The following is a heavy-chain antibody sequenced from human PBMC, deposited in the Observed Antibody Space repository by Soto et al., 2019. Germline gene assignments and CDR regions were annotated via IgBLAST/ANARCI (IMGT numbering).Heavy chain of an antibody. CDR2: ISPMFGAA. D-gene: IGHD3-10*01. Sequence: QVQLVQSGAEMKKPGSSVKVSCQSSGGTFNTYTMNWVRQAPGQGPEWMGDISPMFGAANYAQKFQGRVTITADESTCTSYMQLSSLTSEDTALYFCAREVQVHTPAFVYWGQGTLVTVSS. CDR3: AREVQVHTPAFVY. V-gene: IGHV1-69*19. CDR1: GGTFNTYT. J-gene: IGHJ4*02.